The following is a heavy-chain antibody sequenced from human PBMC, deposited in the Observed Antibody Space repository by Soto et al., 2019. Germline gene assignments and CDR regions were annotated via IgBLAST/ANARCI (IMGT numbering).Heavy chain of an antibody. CDR1: GFTFSSYS. Sequence: EVQLSESGGGLVQPGGSLRLSCAASGFTFSSYSMSWVRQAPGKGLEWVSAINPSGDSTYYADSVKGRLTSSRDNSKNTLYLQMDSLRAEDTAIYYCAKRPKAGRPVDVWGKGTTVTVSS. CDR3: AKRPKAGRPVDV. J-gene: IGHJ6*04. D-gene: IGHD6-6*01. CDR2: INPSGDST. V-gene: IGHV3-23*01.